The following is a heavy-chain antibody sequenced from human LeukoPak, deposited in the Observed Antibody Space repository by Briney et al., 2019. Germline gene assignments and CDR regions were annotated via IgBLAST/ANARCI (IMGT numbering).Heavy chain of an antibody. D-gene: IGHD3-22*01. Sequence: GGSLRLSCAASGFTVSDAWMNWVRQAPGKGLEWVSSISSSSSYIYYADSVKGRFTISRDNSKNTLYLQMNSLRAEDTAVYYCAKDPRPLKARYYYDSSGYWGQGTLVTVSS. CDR1: GFTVSDAW. J-gene: IGHJ4*02. V-gene: IGHV3-21*04. CDR3: AKDPRPLKARYYYDSSGY. CDR2: ISSSSSYI.